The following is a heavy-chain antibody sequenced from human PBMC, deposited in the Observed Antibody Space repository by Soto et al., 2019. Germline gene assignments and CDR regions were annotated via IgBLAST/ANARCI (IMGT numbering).Heavy chain of an antibody. D-gene: IGHD2-8*01. J-gene: IGHJ6*02. CDR1: GYTFSRYG. Sequence: GPEVKKPGASVKVSCKTSGYTFSRYGISWVRQAPGQGLEWMGWISGYNGDTNYAQKVQGRVTMTIDTSTYTAYMELRSLTSDDTAIYYCAKNGQPPYYYGMDVWGQGTTVTVSS. V-gene: IGHV1-18*01. CDR3: AKNGQPPYYYGMDV. CDR2: ISGYNGDT.